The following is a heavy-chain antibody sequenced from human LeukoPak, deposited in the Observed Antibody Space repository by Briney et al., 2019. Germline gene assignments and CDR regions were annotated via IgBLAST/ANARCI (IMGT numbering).Heavy chain of an antibody. Sequence: GGSLRLSCAASGFTFSSYGMHWVRQAPGKGLEWVAFIRYDGSNKYYADSVKGRFTISRDNSKNTLYLQMNSLRAEDTAVYYCAREWAATLDYWGQGTLVTVSS. CDR2: IRYDGSNK. CDR3: AREWAATLDY. D-gene: IGHD2-15*01. CDR1: GFTFSSYG. V-gene: IGHV3-30*02. J-gene: IGHJ4*02.